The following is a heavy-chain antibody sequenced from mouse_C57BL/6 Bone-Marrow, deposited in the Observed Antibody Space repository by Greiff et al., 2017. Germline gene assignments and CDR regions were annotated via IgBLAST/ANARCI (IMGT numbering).Heavy chain of an antibody. CDR2: IDPENGDT. V-gene: IGHV14-4*01. Sequence: LVESGAELVRPGASVKLSCTASGFNIKDDYMHWVKQRPEQGLEWIGWIDPENGDTEYASKFQGKATITADTSSNTAYLQLSSLTSEDTAVYYCTTYPYWGQGTLVTVSA. CDR3: TTYPY. CDR1: GFNIKDDY. J-gene: IGHJ3*01.